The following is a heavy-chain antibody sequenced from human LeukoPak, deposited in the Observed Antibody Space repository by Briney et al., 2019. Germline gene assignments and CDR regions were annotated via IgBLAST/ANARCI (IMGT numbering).Heavy chain of an antibody. J-gene: IGHJ5*02. CDR3: ARGRSGGSWHPYNWFDP. Sequence: SETLSLTCTVSGGSISNYFWSWVRQPAGKGLEWIGRIYSTGRSDYNPSLKSRVTISVDTSKNQFSLKLKSVTAADTAMYYCARGRSGGSWHPYNWFDPWGQGTLVTVSS. CDR2: IYSTGRS. D-gene: IGHD2-15*01. CDR1: GGSISNYF. V-gene: IGHV4-4*07.